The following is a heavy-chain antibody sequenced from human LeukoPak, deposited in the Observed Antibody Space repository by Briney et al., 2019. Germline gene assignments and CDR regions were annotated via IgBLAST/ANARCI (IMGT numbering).Heavy chain of an antibody. CDR1: GYSFTNYW. J-gene: IGHJ4*02. V-gene: IGHV5-51*01. CDR2: IYPDDSDT. Sequence: GESLKIYRKGSGYSFTNYWIGWVRQMPGRGLELMGIIYPDDSDTRYSPSFQGQVTISADKSITTAYLQWSSLQAADTAMYYCARRSYYDSGGYYYDFWGQGTLVTVSS. D-gene: IGHD3-22*01. CDR3: ARRSYYDSGGYYYDF.